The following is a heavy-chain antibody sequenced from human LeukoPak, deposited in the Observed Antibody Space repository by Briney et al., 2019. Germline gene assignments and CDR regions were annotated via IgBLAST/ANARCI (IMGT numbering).Heavy chain of an antibody. CDR1: GGSISSSSYY. CDR2: IYYSGST. J-gene: IGHJ3*02. Sequence: SETLSLTCTVSGGSISSSSYYWGWIRQPPGKGLEWIGSIYYSGSTYYNPSLKSRVTISVDTSKNQFSLKLSSVTAADTAVHYCARPTYYYDSSGHDAFDIWGQGTMVTVSS. CDR3: ARPTYYYDSSGHDAFDI. D-gene: IGHD3-22*01. V-gene: IGHV4-39*01.